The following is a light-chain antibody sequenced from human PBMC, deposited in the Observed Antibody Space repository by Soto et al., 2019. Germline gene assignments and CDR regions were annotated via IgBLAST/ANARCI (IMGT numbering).Light chain of an antibody. CDR1: SSDVGAYDY. V-gene: IGLV2-14*03. CDR2: DVS. Sequence: QSALAQPASVSGSPGQSIAISCAGSSSDVGAYDYVSWYQQHPDKAPKVILYDVSNRPSGISFRFSGSKCGNTASLTISGLQAEDEADYYCRSYTSSATYVFGTGTKVTVL. J-gene: IGLJ1*01. CDR3: RSYTSSATYV.